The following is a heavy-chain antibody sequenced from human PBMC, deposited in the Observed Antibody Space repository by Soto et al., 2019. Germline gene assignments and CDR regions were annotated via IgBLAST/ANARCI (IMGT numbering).Heavy chain of an antibody. CDR2: IGTPGDT. Sequence: GALRLSCASSGFTFSSFHMHWILQPTAKGLDSVSAIGTPGDTYYPASVQGRFTLSSDNAKNSSPLQTNSLRAGDTAVYYGARDARVFGQAFGVWGRGTMVTVSS. CDR1: GFTFSSFH. D-gene: IGHD3-3*01. J-gene: IGHJ3*01. CDR3: ARDARVFGQAFGV. V-gene: IGHV3-13*01.